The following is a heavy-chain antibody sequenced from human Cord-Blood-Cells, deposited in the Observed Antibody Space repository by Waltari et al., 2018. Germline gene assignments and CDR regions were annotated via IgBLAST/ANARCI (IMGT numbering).Heavy chain of an antibody. Sequence: QVQLVQSGAEVKKPGSSVKVSCKASGGTFSSSAIIWVRQAPGQGLEWMGGIIPSVGTENYAQKFQGRVTITADESTSTAYMELSSLRSEDTAVYYCARGPWGGYGIDYWGQGTLVTGSS. D-gene: IGHD5-12*01. J-gene: IGHJ4*02. V-gene: IGHV1-69*01. CDR3: ARGPWGGYGIDY. CDR1: GGTFSSSA. CDR2: IIPSVGTE.